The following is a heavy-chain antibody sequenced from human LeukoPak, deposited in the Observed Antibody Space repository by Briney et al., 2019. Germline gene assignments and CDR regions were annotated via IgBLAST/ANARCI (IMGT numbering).Heavy chain of an antibody. CDR3: ARVAWPDAFDI. V-gene: IGHV3-7*03. J-gene: IGHJ3*02. CDR1: GFIFSGYW. Sequence: GGSLRLSCAASGFIFSGYWMTWVRQAPGKGLEWVANINQDGSERYYVDSVKGRFTISRDNAKNSVYLQMNSLRAEDTAVYYCARVAWPDAFDIWGQGTMVTVS. D-gene: IGHD5-24*01. CDR2: INQDGSER.